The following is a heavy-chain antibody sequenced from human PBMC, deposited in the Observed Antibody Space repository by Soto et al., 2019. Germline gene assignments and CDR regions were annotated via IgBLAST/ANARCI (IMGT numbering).Heavy chain of an antibody. V-gene: IGHV3-30*18. Sequence: QVQLVESGGGVVQPGRSLRLSCAASGFTFSSYGMHWVRQAPGKGLERVAVISYDGSNKYYADSVKGRFTISRDNSKNTLYLLMNGLRAEDTGVYYSAKDLCSGGSCYYYYRMDVGGQGTTVTVS. CDR1: GFTFSSYG. CDR3: AKDLCSGGSCYYYYRMDV. CDR2: ISYDGSNK. D-gene: IGHD2-15*01. J-gene: IGHJ6*02.